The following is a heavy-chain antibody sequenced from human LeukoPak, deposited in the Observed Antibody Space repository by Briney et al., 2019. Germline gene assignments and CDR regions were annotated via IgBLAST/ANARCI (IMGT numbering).Heavy chain of an antibody. CDR2: IYHSGST. V-gene: IGHV4-30-2*05. D-gene: IGHD5-12*01. CDR3: ARETPERYRGSYFDY. J-gene: IGHJ4*02. Sequence: SETLSLTCTVSGGSISSGGYYWSWIRQPPGKGLEWIGYIYHSGSTYYNPSLKSRVTISVDTSKNQFSLKLSSVTAADTAVYFCARETPERYRGSYFDYWGQGILVTVSS. CDR1: GGSISSGGYY.